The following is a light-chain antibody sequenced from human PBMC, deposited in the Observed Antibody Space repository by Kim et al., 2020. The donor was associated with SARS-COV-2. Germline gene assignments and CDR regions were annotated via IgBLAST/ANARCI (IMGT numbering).Light chain of an antibody. V-gene: IGKV3-20*01. CDR1: QGVSSSY. CDR3: QQYGNSPHT. CDR2: GAS. J-gene: IGKJ1*01. Sequence: PGERASLSCRASQGVSSSYLAWYQQKPGQAPRLLIYGASSRATGVPDRFSGSGSGTDFTLTITRLEPEDFAVYYCQQYGNSPHTFGQGTKVDIK.